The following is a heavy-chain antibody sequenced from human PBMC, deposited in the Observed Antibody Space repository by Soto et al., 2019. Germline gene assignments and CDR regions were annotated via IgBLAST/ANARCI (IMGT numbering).Heavy chain of an antibody. CDR2: IVVVSGNT. Sequence: QMKLVQSGPEVKKPGTSVKFSCKASGFTFTSSAVHWVRQARGQRLEWIGWIVVVSGNTNYSQKFQERVTITRDMSTSTAYMELSSLRSADTDGYYCAAVPTDYCEYAPFDYWGQGTLVTVS. V-gene: IGHV1-58*01. D-gene: IGHD4-17*01. CDR3: AAVPTDYCEYAPFDY. CDR1: GFTFTSSA. J-gene: IGHJ4*02.